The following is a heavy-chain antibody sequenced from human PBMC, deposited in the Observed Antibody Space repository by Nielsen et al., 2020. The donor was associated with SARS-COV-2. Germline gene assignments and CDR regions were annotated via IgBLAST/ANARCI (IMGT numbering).Heavy chain of an antibody. J-gene: IGHJ5*02. CDR1: GGSITTYY. V-gene: IGHV4-59*13. CDR2: IYYSGNT. Sequence: SETLSLTCAVSGGSITTYYWHWIRQSPGKGLEWIGYIYYSGNTNYNPSLKSRVTISVDTSKNQFSLKLSSVTAADTAVYYCARVRSSSGIWFDPWGQGTLVVVSS. D-gene: IGHD3-10*01. CDR3: ARVRSSSGIWFDP.